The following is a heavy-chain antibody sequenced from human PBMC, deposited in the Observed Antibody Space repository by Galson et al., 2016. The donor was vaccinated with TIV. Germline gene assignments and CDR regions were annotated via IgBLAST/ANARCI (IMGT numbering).Heavy chain of an antibody. D-gene: IGHD3-3*01. CDR3: ATAHSGGGFFYFYYMDV. J-gene: IGHJ6*03. CDR1: GFNFEDFG. Sequence: SLRLSCAASGFNFEDFGMSWVRQVPGKGLEWVSGISWNGGSAGYANSVKGRFTISRDNIKHSLYLQMNSLRAEDTAVYYCATAHSGGGFFYFYYMDVWGKGTTVTVSS. CDR2: ISWNGGSA. V-gene: IGHV3-20*04.